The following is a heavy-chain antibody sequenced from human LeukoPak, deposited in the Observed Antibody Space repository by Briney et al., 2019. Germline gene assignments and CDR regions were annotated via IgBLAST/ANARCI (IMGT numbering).Heavy chain of an antibody. J-gene: IGHJ4*02. CDR3: ARNYYDSSGYFAFDY. CDR2: ISPYTGNT. V-gene: IGHV1-18*01. Sequence: ASVTVSCKASGYTFNIYGISWVRRAPGQGLQWMGWISPYTGNTNYTQKFQGRVTMTTDTSTSTAYMELRSLRSDDTAMYYCARNYYDSSGYFAFDYWGQGTLVTVSS. D-gene: IGHD3-22*01. CDR1: GYTFNIYG.